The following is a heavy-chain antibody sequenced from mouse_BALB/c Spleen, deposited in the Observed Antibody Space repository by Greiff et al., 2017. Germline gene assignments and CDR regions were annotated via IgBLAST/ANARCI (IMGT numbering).Heavy chain of an antibody. J-gene: IGHJ2*01. CDR3: ARSSLYGNFDY. CDR1: GYTFTSYT. D-gene: IGHD2-1*01. CDR2: INPSTGYT. Sequence: VQLQQSGAELARPGASVKMSCKASGYTFTSYTMHWVKQRPGQGLEWIGYINPSTGYTEYNQKFKDKATLTADKSSSTAYMQLSSLTSEDTAVYYCARSSLYGNFDYWGQGTTLTVSS. V-gene: IGHV1-4*01.